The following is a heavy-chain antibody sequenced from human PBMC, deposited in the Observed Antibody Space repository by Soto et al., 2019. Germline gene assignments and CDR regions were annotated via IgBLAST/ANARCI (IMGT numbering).Heavy chain of an antibody. D-gene: IGHD2-15*01. V-gene: IGHV3-21*01. J-gene: IGHJ6*02. CDR1: GFTFSSYS. Sequence: EVQLVESGGGLVKPGGPLRLSCAASGFTFSSYSMNWVRQAPGKGLEWVSSISSSSSYIYYADSVKGRFTISRDNAKNSLYLQMNSLRAEDTAVYYCARDGGRGYCSGGSCYYYYGMDVWGQGTTVTVSS. CDR2: ISSSSSYI. CDR3: ARDGGRGYCSGGSCYYYYGMDV.